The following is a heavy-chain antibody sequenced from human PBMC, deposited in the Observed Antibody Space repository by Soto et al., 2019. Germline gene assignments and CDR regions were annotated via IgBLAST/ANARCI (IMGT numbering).Heavy chain of an antibody. J-gene: IGHJ6*02. CDR1: GFTFTSSA. V-gene: IGHV1-58*01. CDR2: IVVGSGNT. D-gene: IGHD3-9*01. CDR3: AAGLYYDILTGRRANYYYGMDV. Sequence: ASVKVSCKASGFTFTSSAVQWVRQARGQRLEWIGWIVVGSGNTNYAQKFQERVTITRDMSTSTACMELSSLRSEDTAVYYCAAGLYYDILTGRRANYYYGMDVWGQGTTVTVSS.